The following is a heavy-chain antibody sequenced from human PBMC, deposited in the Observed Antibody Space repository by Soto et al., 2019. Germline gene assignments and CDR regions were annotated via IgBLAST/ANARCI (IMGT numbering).Heavy chain of an antibody. Sequence: GGSLRLSCAASGFTFSSYAMSWVRQAPGKGLEWVSAISGSGGSTYYADSVKGRFTISRDNSKNTLYLQMNSLRAEDTAVYYCAKDYYDSSGPPLDYWGQGTLVTVSS. V-gene: IGHV3-23*01. CDR1: GFTFSSYA. CDR3: AKDYYDSSGPPLDY. D-gene: IGHD3-22*01. CDR2: ISGSGGST. J-gene: IGHJ4*02.